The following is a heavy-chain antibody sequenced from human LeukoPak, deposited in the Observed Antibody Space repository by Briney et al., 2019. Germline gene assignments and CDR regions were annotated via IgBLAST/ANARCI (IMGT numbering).Heavy chain of an antibody. V-gene: IGHV4-39*07. CDR2: IYYSGST. J-gene: IGHJ4*02. Sequence: SETLSLTCTVSGGSISSSSYYWGWIRQPPGKGLEWIGSIYYSGSTYYNPSLKSRVTISVDTSKNQFSLKLSSVTAADTAVYYCARAANYDYVWGSYRYGRYYFDYWGQGTLVTVSS. CDR3: ARAANYDYVWGSYRYGRYYFDY. CDR1: GGSISSSSYY. D-gene: IGHD3-16*02.